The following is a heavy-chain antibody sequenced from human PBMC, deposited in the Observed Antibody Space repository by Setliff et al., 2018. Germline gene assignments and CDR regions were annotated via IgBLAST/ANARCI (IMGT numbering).Heavy chain of an antibody. V-gene: IGHV3-21*04. CDR2: ISSANNYL. J-gene: IGHJ4*02. CDR1: DLNFDKYW. CDR3: ATTRVWIPVLDS. Sequence: PGGSLRLSCAASDLNFDKYWMTWVRQAPGKGLEWVAAISSANNYLVYADSVKGRFTISRDNAKNSVYLQMNSLRAEDTAIYYCATTRVWIPVLDSCGQGTLVTVSS. D-gene: IGHD5-18*01.